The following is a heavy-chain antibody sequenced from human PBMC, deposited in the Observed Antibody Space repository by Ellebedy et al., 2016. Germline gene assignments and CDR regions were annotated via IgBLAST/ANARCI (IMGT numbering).Heavy chain of an antibody. CDR1: GLTVSSFF. CDR2: ISSSSSYI. V-gene: IGHV3-21*01. Sequence: GGSLRLXCAPSGLTVSSFFMGWVRQAPGKGLEWVSSISSSSSYIYYADSVKGRFTISRGNAKNSLYLQMNSLRAEDTAVYYCARGLREVTAQPPFSYWGQGTLVTVSS. CDR3: ARGLREVTAQPPFSY. D-gene: IGHD2-21*02. J-gene: IGHJ4*02.